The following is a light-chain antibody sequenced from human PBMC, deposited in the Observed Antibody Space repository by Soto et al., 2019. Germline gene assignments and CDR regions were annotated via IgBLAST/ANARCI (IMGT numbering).Light chain of an antibody. CDR3: QQYDNYPLT. CDR2: YAS. J-gene: IGKJ4*01. V-gene: IGKV1-33*01. Sequence: IQMSQSPSSLSASEGDRVTITCQASQDISNYLNWYQQKPGKAPKLLIYYASNLQRGVPSRFSGSGSGTDFTFTISSLQPEDIATYYCQQYDNYPLTFGGGTKVDIK. CDR1: QDISNY.